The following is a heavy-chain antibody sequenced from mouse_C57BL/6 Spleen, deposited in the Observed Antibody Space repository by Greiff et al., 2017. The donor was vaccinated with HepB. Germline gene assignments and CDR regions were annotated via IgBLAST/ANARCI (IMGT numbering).Heavy chain of an antibody. Sequence: EVQWVESGGDLVKPGGSLKLSCAASGFTFSSYGMSWVRQTPDKRLEWVATISSGGSYTYYPDSVKGRFTISRDNAKNTLYLQMSSLKSEDTAMYYCARRGRDYAMDYWGQGTSVTVSS. D-gene: IGHD4-1*01. J-gene: IGHJ4*01. V-gene: IGHV5-6*01. CDR3: ARRGRDYAMDY. CDR1: GFTFSSYG. CDR2: ISSGGSYT.